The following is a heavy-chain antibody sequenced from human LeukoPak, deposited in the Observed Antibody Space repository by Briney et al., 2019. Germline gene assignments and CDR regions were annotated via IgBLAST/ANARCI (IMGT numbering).Heavy chain of an antibody. Sequence: SETLSLTCAVYGGSFSGYYWSWIRQPPGKGLEWIGEINHSGSTNYNPSLKSRVTMSVDTSKNQFSLKLSSVTAADTAVYYCARDYSPIIYGVRSDVKVFDIWGQGTMVTVSS. D-gene: IGHD2-21*01. CDR3: ARDYSPIIYGVRSDVKVFDI. J-gene: IGHJ3*02. CDR1: GGSFSGYY. CDR2: INHSGST. V-gene: IGHV4-34*01.